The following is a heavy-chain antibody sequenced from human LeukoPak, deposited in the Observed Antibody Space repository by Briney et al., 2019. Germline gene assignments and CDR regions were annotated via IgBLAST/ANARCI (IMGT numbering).Heavy chain of an antibody. V-gene: IGHV3-11*03. CDR2: ISSSSSYT. D-gene: IGHD1-26*01. Sequence: GGSLRLSCAASGFTFSDYYMSWIRQAPGKGLEWVSYISSSSSYTDYADSVKGRFTISRDNAKNSLNLQMNSLRAEDTAVYYCARHSQVGATRGHFDYWGQGTLVTVSS. J-gene: IGHJ4*02. CDR1: GFTFSDYY. CDR3: ARHSQVGATRGHFDY.